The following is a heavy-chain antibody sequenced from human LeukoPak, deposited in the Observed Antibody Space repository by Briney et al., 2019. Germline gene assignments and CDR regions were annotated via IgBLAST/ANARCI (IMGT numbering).Heavy chain of an antibody. CDR3: MRDGPPRPTVTTHYFYY. CDR1: GYTFIGHY. CDR2: ISTYSGNT. Sequence: GASVKVSCKASGYTFIGHYMHWVRQAPGQGLAWMGGISTYSGNTNYAQKFQGRVTVTTDTSTHTAYVEPRGLRSDDRAGFYCMRDGPPRPTVTTHYFYYWGQGTLVTASS. D-gene: IGHD4-17*01. V-gene: IGHV1-18*04. J-gene: IGHJ4*02.